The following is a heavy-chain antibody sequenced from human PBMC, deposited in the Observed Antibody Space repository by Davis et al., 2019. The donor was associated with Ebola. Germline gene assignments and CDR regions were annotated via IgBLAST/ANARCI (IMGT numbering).Heavy chain of an antibody. Sequence: GESLKISCAASGFIFNNYAMTWVRQAPGRGLEWVSTTSSGGSTTYYADSVKGRFTISRDNSKNTLYLQMNSLRVDDTAVYYCARERGTVIHTYGMDVWGQGTTVTVSS. CDR1: GFIFNNYA. J-gene: IGHJ6*02. CDR2: TSSGGSTT. CDR3: ARERGTVIHTYGMDV. D-gene: IGHD3-22*01. V-gene: IGHV3-23*01.